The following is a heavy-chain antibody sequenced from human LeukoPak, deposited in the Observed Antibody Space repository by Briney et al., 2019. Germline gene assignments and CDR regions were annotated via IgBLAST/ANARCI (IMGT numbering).Heavy chain of an antibody. CDR3: ANLRYSSSWLDFDY. Sequence: PSETLSLTCTVSGGSISSYYWSWIRQPPGKGLEWIGYIYYSGSTNYNPSLKSRVTISVDTSKNQFSLKLSSVTAADTAVYYCANLRYSSSWLDFDYWGQGTLVTVSS. CDR1: GGSISSYY. D-gene: IGHD6-13*01. V-gene: IGHV4-59*01. J-gene: IGHJ4*02. CDR2: IYYSGST.